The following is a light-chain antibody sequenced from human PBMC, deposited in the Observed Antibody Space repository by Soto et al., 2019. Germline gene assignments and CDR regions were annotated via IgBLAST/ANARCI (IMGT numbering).Light chain of an antibody. CDR2: DAS. CDR3: QQRSNWSPSIT. V-gene: IGKV3-11*01. CDR1: QSVSSY. J-gene: IGKJ5*01. Sequence: EIVLTQSPATLSLSPGERATLSCRASQSVSSYLAWYQQKPGQAPRLLIYDASNRATGIPARFSGSGSGTDFTLTISSLEPEDFAVYYCQQRSNWSPSITFAQGTRLEIK.